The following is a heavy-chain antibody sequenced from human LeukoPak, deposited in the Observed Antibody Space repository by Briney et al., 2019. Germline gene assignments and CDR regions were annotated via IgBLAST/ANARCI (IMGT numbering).Heavy chain of an antibody. CDR1: GFTFSSYA. D-gene: IGHD6-13*01. V-gene: IGHV3-23*01. CDR2: ISGSGGST. J-gene: IGHJ1*01. CDR3: AKDRYSSSWTGGPFQH. Sequence: QPGGSLRLSCAASGFTFSSYAMSWVRQAPGKGLEWVSAISGSGGSTYYADSVKGRFTISGDNSKNTLCLQMNSLRAEDTAVYYCAKDRYSSSWTGGPFQHWGQGTLVTVSS.